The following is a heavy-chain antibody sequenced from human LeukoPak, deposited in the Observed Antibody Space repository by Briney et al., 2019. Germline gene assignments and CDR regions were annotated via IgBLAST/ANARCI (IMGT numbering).Heavy chain of an antibody. CDR2: INHSGST. CDR3: ARVYDSSGYYSRIDY. J-gene: IGHJ4*02. Sequence: SETLSLTCAVYGGSFSGYYWSWIRQPPGKGLEWIGEINHSGSTNYNPSLKSRVTISVDTSKNQFSLKLSSVTAADTAVYYCARVYDSSGYYSRIDYWGQGTLVTVSS. V-gene: IGHV4-34*01. CDR1: GGSFSGYY. D-gene: IGHD3-22*01.